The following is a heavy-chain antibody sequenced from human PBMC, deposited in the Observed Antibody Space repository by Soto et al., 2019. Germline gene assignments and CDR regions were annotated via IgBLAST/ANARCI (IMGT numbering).Heavy chain of an antibody. Sequence: QVQLVQSGAEVKKPGSSVKVSCKASGGTFSSYAISWVRQAPGQGLEWMGGIIPIFGTANYAQKFQGRVTITADESTSTAYMELSSLRSEDTAVYYCAVDYYDSSGYLEAKSKNYYYYGMDVWGQGATVTVSS. D-gene: IGHD3-22*01. V-gene: IGHV1-69*01. CDR1: GGTFSSYA. CDR3: AVDYYDSSGYLEAKSKNYYYYGMDV. J-gene: IGHJ6*02. CDR2: IIPIFGTA.